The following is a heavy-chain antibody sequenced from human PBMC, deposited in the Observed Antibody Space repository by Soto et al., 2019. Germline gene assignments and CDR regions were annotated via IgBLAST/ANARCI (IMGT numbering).Heavy chain of an antibody. J-gene: IGHJ6*02. Sequence: ASVKVSCKASGYTFTSYGVSWVRQAPGQGLEWMGWINGYTGNTHYAQKFQGRVTMTTDTSTSTAYMELWTLISDDTAVYYCARSWVTGKGGMDVWGQGTTVTVS. CDR2: INGYTGNT. V-gene: IGHV1-18*01. CDR1: GYTFTSYG. D-gene: IGHD3-16*01. CDR3: ARSWVTGKGGMDV.